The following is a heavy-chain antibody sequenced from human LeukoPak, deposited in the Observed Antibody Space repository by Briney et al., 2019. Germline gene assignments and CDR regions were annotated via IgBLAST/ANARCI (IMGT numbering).Heavy chain of an antibody. D-gene: IGHD3-22*01. CDR3: ARLNSSGPRRYDAFDI. CDR1: GGSISSSSYY. V-gene: IGHV4-39*07. J-gene: IGHJ3*02. Sequence: SETLSLTCTVSGGSISSSSYYWGWIRQPPGKGLEWIGSIYYSGSTYYNPSLKSRVTISVDTSKNQFSLKLSSVTAADTAVYYCARLNSSGPRRYDAFDIWGQGTMVTVSS. CDR2: IYYSGST.